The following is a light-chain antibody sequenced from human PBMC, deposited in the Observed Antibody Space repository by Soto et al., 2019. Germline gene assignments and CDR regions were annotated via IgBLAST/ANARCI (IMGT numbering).Light chain of an antibody. CDR3: QQYGSSGT. V-gene: IGKV3-20*01. Sequence: EVVMTQSPGTLSLSPGERATLSCRASQSVSNNYLAWYPQKPGQAPRLLIYGASNRATGIPDRFSGSGSGTDFTLTISRLEPEDFAVYDCQQYGSSGTVGQGTKVDIK. CDR2: GAS. CDR1: QSVSNNY. J-gene: IGKJ1*01.